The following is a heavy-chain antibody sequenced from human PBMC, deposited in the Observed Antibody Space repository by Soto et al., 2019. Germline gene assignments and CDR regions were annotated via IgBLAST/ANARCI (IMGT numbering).Heavy chain of an antibody. CDR1: GGTFSSYA. CDR2: IIPICGTA. J-gene: IGHJ6*02. V-gene: IGHV1-69*01. CDR3: AVTMYSSSQDV. D-gene: IGHD6-6*01. Sequence: QVQLVQSGAEVKKPGSSVKVSCKASGGTFSSYAISWVRQATGQGLEWMGGIIPICGTANYAQKCQGRVTITADEPTSTAYMEMSSLRSEDTAGYYCAVTMYSSSQDVWGQGTTVTVSS.